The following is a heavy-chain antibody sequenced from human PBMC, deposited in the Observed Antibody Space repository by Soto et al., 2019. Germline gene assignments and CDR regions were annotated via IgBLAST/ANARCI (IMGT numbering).Heavy chain of an antibody. CDR3: AKVVRPCTSTTCFTGSYYYYSYALDV. Sequence: PVGSLRLSCAVSGFTFSSYGMHWVRQAPGKGLEWVALISYDGSNIYYTDSVKGRFTISRDTSKNTLYLQMNSLRAEDTAVYYCAKVVRPCTSTTCFTGSYYYYSYALDVWGQGTTVTVSS. CDR2: ISYDGSNI. J-gene: IGHJ6*02. D-gene: IGHD2-2*02. V-gene: IGHV3-30*18. CDR1: GFTFSSYG.